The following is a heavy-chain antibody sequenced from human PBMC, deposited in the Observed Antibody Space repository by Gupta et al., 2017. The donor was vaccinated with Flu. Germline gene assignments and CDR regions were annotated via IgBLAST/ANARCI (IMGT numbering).Heavy chain of an antibody. V-gene: IGHV3-30*18. Sequence: QVQLVESGGGVVQPGRSLRLSCAASGFTFSSYGMHWVRQAPGKGLEWVAVISYDGSNKYYADSVKGRFTISRDNSKNTLYLQMNSLRAEDTAVYYCAKDSPLQWLVLHYWGQGTLVTVSS. J-gene: IGHJ4*02. CDR2: ISYDGSNK. D-gene: IGHD6-19*01. CDR1: GFTFSSYG. CDR3: AKDSPLQWLVLHY.